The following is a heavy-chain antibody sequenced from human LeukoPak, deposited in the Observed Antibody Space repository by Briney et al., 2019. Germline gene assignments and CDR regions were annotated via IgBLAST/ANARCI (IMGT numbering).Heavy chain of an antibody. D-gene: IGHD6-6*01. J-gene: IGHJ6*03. Sequence: PSETLSLTCTVSGGSISSYYWSWIRQPPGKGLEWIGYIYYSGSTNYNPSLKSRVTISVDTSKNQFSLKLSSVTAADTAVYYCARGYSSSSGIYYYYYMDVWGKGTTVTVSS. CDR1: GGSISSYY. CDR3: ARGYSSSSGIYYYYYMDV. V-gene: IGHV4-59*01. CDR2: IYYSGST.